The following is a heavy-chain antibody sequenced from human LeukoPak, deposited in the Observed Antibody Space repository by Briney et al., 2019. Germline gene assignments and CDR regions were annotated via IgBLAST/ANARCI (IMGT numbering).Heavy chain of an antibody. CDR1: GFPFSSYS. V-gene: IGHV3-21*01. CDR3: ARDQIGASRGVIFDY. Sequence: PGGSLRLSCAASGFPFSSYSMNWVRQAPGEGLEWVSSIISSNSYIYYADSVKGRFTISRNNDKNSLYLQMNRLRADDTAVYYCARDQIGASRGVIFDYSGQGNLVTASS. J-gene: IGHJ4*02. CDR2: IISSNSYI. D-gene: IGHD3-10*01.